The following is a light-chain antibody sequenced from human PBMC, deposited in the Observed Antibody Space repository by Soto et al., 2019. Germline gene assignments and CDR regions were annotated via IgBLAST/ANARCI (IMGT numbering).Light chain of an antibody. J-gene: IGKJ4*01. CDR3: QQYNNWLT. CDR2: GAS. Sequence: EIVMTQSPATLSVSPGERATLSCMASQSVSSNLAWYQQKPGQAPRLLIYGASTRTTGIPARFSGSGSGTEFTLTISSLLSEDLAVYYCQQYNNWLTVGGGTKVEIK. V-gene: IGKV3-15*01. CDR1: QSVSSN.